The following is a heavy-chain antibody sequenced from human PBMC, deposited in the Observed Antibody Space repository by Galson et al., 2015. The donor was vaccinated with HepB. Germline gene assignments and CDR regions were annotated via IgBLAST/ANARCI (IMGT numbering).Heavy chain of an antibody. CDR3: ERDARPRYGPLPGFHVFDY. Sequence: SLRLSCAASGFTFSGYSMNWVRQAPGKGLEWVSSISFTNNFINYADSVKGRFTISGDKAKNSLYLQMSSLRAAATAVYYCERDARPRYGPLPGFHVFDYWGQGILVAFSS. V-gene: IGHV3-21*01. D-gene: IGHD3-9*01. CDR2: ISFTNNFI. CDR1: GFTFSGYS. J-gene: IGHJ4*02.